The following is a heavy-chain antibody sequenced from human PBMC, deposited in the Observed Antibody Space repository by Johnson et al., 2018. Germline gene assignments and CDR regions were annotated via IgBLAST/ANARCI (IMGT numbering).Heavy chain of an antibody. D-gene: IGHD3-22*01. Sequence: QVQLQESGPGLVKPSETLSLTCTVSGGSISSYYWSWIRQPPGKGLEWTGYIYYSGSTNYKPSLKSRVTISVDKSKNQFSLKLSPVTAPDTAWYYCAAYDSSGFYAFDIWGQGTMVTVSS. CDR3: AAYDSSGFYAFDI. CDR1: GGSISSYY. J-gene: IGHJ3*02. CDR2: IYYSGST. V-gene: IGHV4-59*01.